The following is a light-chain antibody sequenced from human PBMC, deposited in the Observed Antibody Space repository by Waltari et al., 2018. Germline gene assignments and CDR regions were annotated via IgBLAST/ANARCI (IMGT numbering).Light chain of an antibody. Sequence: DIVMTQSPLSLPVSPGEPASISCRSSQSLLHSSGYTFLDWYPQKPGQSPQLLIYLVSNRASGVPDRFSGSGSGTDFTLKISRVEAEDVGVYYCMQARQTPWTFGQGTKVEIK. CDR2: LVS. J-gene: IGKJ1*01. V-gene: IGKV2-28*01. CDR1: QSLLHSSGYTF. CDR3: MQARQTPWT.